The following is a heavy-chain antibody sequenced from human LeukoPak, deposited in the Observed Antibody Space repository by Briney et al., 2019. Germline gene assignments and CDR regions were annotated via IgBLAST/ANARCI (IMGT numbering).Heavy chain of an antibody. CDR3: AKGFPFTVVNYYYMDV. J-gene: IGHJ6*03. CDR1: GFTFDDYA. CDR2: ISWNSGSI. Sequence: PGGSLRLSCAASGFTFDDYAMHWVRQAPGKGLEWVSGISWNSGSIGYADSVKGRFTISRDNAKNSLYLQMNSLRAKDTALYYCAKGFPFTVVNYYYMDVWGKGTTVTVSS. D-gene: IGHD4-23*01. V-gene: IGHV3-9*01.